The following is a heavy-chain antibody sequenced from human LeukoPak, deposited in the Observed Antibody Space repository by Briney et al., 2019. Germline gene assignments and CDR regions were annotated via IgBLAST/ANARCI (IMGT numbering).Heavy chain of an antibody. D-gene: IGHD2-8*01. CDR3: ARSGCTNGVCYRALFDY. Sequence: GGSLRLSCAASGFTFSDYYMSWIRQAPGKGLEWVSYISSSGSTIYYADSVKGRFTISRDNAKNSLYLQMNSLSAEDTAVYYCARSGCTNGVCYRALFDYWGQGTLVTVSS. CDR1: GFTFSDYY. J-gene: IGHJ4*02. CDR2: ISSSGSTI. V-gene: IGHV3-11*04.